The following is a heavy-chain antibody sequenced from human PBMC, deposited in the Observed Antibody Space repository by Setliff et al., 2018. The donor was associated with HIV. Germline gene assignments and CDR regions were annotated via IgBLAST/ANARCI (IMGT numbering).Heavy chain of an antibody. J-gene: IGHJ4*02. D-gene: IGHD5-12*01. V-gene: IGHV4-59*03. CDR2: ISPTGNT. Sequence: SETLCLTCSVSGASISSYYWSWIRQPPGKGLEWIGYISPTGNTDYNPSLKSRVTISTDTSKNQFSLNVRSVTAADTAVYFCAKSSPSIGYISDHWGQGTLVTVSS. CDR1: GASISSYY. CDR3: AKSSPSIGYISDH.